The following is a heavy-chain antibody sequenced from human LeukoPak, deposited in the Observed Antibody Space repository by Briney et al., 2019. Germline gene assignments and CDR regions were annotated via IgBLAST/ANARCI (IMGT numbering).Heavy chain of an antibody. CDR2: ISWNSGSI. Sequence: GGSLRLSCAASGFTFDDYAMHWVRQAPGKGLEWVSGISWNSGSIGYADSVKGRFTISRDNAKNSLYLQMNSLRAEDTALYYCAKSATVSYYYYMDVWGKGTTVTVSS. CDR1: GFTFDDYA. V-gene: IGHV3-9*01. J-gene: IGHJ6*03. CDR3: AKSATVSYYYYMDV.